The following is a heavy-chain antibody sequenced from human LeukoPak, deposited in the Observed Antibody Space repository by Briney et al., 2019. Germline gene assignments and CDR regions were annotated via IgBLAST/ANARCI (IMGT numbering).Heavy chain of an antibody. CDR2: ISAYNGNT. CDR1: GYTFTSYG. CDR3: ARTYGWFDP. J-gene: IGHJ5*02. Sequence: ASVKVSCKASGYTFTSYGISWVRQAPGQGLEWMGWISAYNGNTNYAQKLQGRVTMTRNTSISTAYMELSSLRSEDTAVYYCARTYGWFDPWGQGTLVTVSS. V-gene: IGHV1-18*01. D-gene: IGHD3-10*01.